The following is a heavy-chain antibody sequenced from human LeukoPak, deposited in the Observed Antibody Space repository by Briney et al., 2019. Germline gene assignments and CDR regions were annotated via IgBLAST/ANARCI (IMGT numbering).Heavy chain of an antibody. D-gene: IGHD6-13*01. CDR2: ISSGSDYT. Sequence: GGSLRLSCAASGLTFSTYSMNWVRQAPGKGLEWVSSISSGSDYTYYADSLKGRFTISRDNAKNSLYLQMNSLRAEDTAVYYCARCPLWGSSSYWYFDLWGRGTLVTVSS. J-gene: IGHJ2*01. CDR1: GLTFSTYS. CDR3: ARCPLWGSSSYWYFDL. V-gene: IGHV3-21*01.